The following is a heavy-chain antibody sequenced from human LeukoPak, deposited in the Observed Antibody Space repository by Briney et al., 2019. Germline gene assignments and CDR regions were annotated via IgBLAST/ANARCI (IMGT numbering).Heavy chain of an antibody. Sequence: GGSLRLSCAASGFTFSNYAMIWARQATGKGLEWVSGISGSGGTTKYADSVKGRFTITRDNSKNTVCLQMNSLRAEDTAVYYCAKASNSYYYPFDHWGQGTLVTVSS. J-gene: IGHJ4*02. V-gene: IGHV3-23*01. CDR1: GFTFSNYA. CDR3: AKASNSYYYPFDH. D-gene: IGHD3-22*01. CDR2: ISGSGGTT.